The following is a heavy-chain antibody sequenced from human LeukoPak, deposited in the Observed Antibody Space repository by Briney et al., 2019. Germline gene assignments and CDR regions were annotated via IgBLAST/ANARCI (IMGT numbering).Heavy chain of an antibody. CDR3: ARDFWCSSRWRFDI. D-gene: IGHD6-13*01. J-gene: IGHJ3*02. CDR2: INHSGST. Sequence: PPETLSLTCAVYGGSFSGYYWSWIRQPPGKGLEWIGEINHSGSTNYNPSLKSRVTISVDTSKNQFSLKLSSVTAADTAVYYCARDFWCSSRWRFDIWGQGTMVTVSS. V-gene: IGHV4-34*01. CDR1: GGSFSGYY.